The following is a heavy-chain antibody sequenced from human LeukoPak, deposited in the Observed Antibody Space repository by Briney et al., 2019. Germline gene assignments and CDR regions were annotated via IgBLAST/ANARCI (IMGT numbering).Heavy chain of an antibody. D-gene: IGHD5-12*01. J-gene: IGHJ4*02. Sequence: ASVKVSCKASGYTFTSYGISWVRQATGQGLEWMGWMNPNSGNTGYAQKFQGRVTMTRNTSISTAYMELSSLRSEDTAVYYCARGRATATLRFDYWGQGTLVTVSS. CDR1: GYTFTSYG. V-gene: IGHV1-8*02. CDR3: ARGRATATLRFDY. CDR2: MNPNSGNT.